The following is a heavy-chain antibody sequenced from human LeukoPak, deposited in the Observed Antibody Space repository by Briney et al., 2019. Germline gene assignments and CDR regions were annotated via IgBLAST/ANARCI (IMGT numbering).Heavy chain of an antibody. D-gene: IGHD6-13*01. CDR2: FYGDSTA. CDR1: GFTVSSNY. CDR3: ARGVFD. J-gene: IGHJ4*02. V-gene: IGHV3-66*01. Sequence: GGSLRLSCSASGFTVSSNYMSWVRQAPGKGLEWVSVFYGDSTAYYADSVKGRFTISRDNSKNTLYLQMNSLRAEDTAIYYCARGVFDWGQGTLVTVS.